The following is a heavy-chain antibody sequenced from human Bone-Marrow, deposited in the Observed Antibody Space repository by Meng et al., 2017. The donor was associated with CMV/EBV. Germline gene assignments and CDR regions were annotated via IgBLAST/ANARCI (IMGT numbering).Heavy chain of an antibody. CDR3: ARGNFVRVWSGYYPHLDAFDI. J-gene: IGHJ3*02. V-gene: IGHV4-30-4*08. Sequence: SETLSLTCTVSGGSVSSGDYYYNRIRQPPGKGLEWIGYIYYSGSPSYNPSLKSRVYISIDTSKNQVSLKLSPVIAADTAVYYWARGNFVRVWSGYYPHLDAFDIWGQGTMVTVSS. CDR2: IYYSGSP. CDR1: GGSVSSGDYY. D-gene: IGHD3-3*01.